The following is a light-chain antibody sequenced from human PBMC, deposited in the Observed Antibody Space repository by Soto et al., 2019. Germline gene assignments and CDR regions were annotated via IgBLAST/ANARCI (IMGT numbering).Light chain of an antibody. CDR1: SGHISYA. CDR2: LNSDGSH. CDR3: QTWGTGIQV. J-gene: IGLJ1*01. Sequence: QLVLTQSPSASASLGASVKLTCTLSSGHISYAIAWHQQQPEKGPRYLMKLNSDGSHSKGDGIPDRFSGSSSGAERYLTSSRLQSEDEADYYCQTWGTGIQVFGTGTKVTVL. V-gene: IGLV4-69*01.